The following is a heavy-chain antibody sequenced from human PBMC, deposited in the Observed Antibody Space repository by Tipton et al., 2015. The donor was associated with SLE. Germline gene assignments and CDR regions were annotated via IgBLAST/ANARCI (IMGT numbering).Heavy chain of an antibody. CDR1: GFTFSSYA. J-gene: IGHJ4*02. V-gene: IGHV3-23*01. CDR2: ISGSGST. Sequence: SLRLSCVASGFTFSSYAMGWVRQAPGKGLEWVSSISGSGSTYHADSVRGRFTISRDNSKNTLYLQMNSLRAEDTAVYYCAKQPTVGGTPEFDYWAQGTLVTVSS. D-gene: IGHD6-19*01. CDR3: AKQPTVGGTPEFDY.